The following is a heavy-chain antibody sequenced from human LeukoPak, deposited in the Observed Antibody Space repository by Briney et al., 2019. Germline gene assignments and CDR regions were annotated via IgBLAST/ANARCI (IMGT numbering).Heavy chain of an antibody. CDR3: ARNLRGDFWSGSVVDY. V-gene: IGHV4-59*08. CDR1: GGSISSYY. CDR2: IYYSGST. D-gene: IGHD3-3*01. Sequence: SETLSLTCTVSGGSISSYYWSWIRQPPGKGLEWIGYIYYSGSTNYSPSLKSRVTISVDTSKNQFSLKLSSVTAADTAVYYCARNLRGDFWSGSVVDYWGQGTLVTVSS. J-gene: IGHJ4*02.